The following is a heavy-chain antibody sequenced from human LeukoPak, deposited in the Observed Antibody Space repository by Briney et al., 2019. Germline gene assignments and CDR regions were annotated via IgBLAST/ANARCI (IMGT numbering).Heavy chain of an antibody. CDR2: IYSGGST. CDR1: GFSVSRNY. J-gene: IGHJ4*02. CDR3: ARGIQERLVLDY. D-gene: IGHD6-19*01. Sequence: GGSLRLSCAASGFSVSRNYMSWVRQAPGKGLEWVSIIYSGGSTYYADSVKGRFTISRDNSKNTLYLQMNSLRVEDTAVYYCARGIQERLVLDYWGQGTLVTVSS. V-gene: IGHV3-66*01.